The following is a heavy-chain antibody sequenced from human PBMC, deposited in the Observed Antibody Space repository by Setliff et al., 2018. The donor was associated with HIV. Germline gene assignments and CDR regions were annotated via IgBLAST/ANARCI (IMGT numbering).Heavy chain of an antibody. V-gene: IGHV4-59*01. Sequence: SETLSLTCTVSGGSISSYYWSWIRQPPGKGLEWIGYIYYSGDTNYNPSLKGRVTMSVDTSKNQFSLKLSSVTAADTAVYYCARCPSPPYCTSTTCYVDYYYMDVWGKGTTVTVSS. D-gene: IGHD2-2*01. J-gene: IGHJ6*03. CDR3: ARCPSPPYCTSTTCYVDYYYMDV. CDR2: IYYSGDT. CDR1: GGSISSYY.